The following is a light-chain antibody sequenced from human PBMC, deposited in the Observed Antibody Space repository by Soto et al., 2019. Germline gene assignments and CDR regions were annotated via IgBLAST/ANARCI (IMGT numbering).Light chain of an antibody. CDR2: DVT. CDR1: SNDIGGHNA. V-gene: IGLV2-14*03. Sequence: QSVLTQPASVSGSPGHSITISCTGTSNDIGGHNAVSWYQQYSGEAPRLLIYDVTSRAAGVSNRFSASKSGNTASLTISGLQAEDEADYYCSSYFTGGFYVLGPGIKITVL. J-gene: IGLJ1*01. CDR3: SSYFTGGFYV.